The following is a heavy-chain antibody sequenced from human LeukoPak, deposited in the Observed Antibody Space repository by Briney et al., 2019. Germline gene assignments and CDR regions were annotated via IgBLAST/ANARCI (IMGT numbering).Heavy chain of an antibody. J-gene: IGHJ5*02. CDR3: ARDPRSAMVRGVKKNWFDP. CDR1: GFTFSSYW. Sequence: GRSLRLSCAASGFTFSSYWMSWVRQAPGKGLEWVANIKQDGSEKYYVDSVKGRFTISRDNAKNSLYLQMNSLRAEDTAVYYCARDPRSAMVRGVKKNWFDPWGQGTLVTVSS. V-gene: IGHV3-7*01. CDR2: IKQDGSEK. D-gene: IGHD3-10*01.